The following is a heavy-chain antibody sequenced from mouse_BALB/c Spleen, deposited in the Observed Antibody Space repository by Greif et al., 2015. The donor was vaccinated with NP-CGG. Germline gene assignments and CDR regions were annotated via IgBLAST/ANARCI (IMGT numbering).Heavy chain of an antibody. Sequence: EVMLVESGGGLVQPGGSMKPSCVASGFTFSNYWMNWVRQSPEKGLEWVAEIRLKSNNYATHYAESVKGRFTISRDDSKCSVYLQMNNLRAEDTGIYYCTTGFAYWGQGTLVTVSA. CDR3: TTGFAY. J-gene: IGHJ3*01. CDR1: GFTFSNYW. CDR2: IRLKSNNYAT. V-gene: IGHV6-6*02.